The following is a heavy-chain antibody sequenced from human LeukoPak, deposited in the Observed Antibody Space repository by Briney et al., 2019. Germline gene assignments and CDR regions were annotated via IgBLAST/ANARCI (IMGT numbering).Heavy chain of an antibody. CDR1: GGSISSYY. Sequence: SETLSLTCTVSGGSISSYYWSWIRQPPGKGLEWIGEINHSGSTNYNPSLKSRVTISVDTSKNQFSLKLSSVTAADTAVYYCARLGVGVTMVRGVIRSIWFDPWGQGTLVTVSS. CDR3: ARLGVGVTMVRGVIRSIWFDP. V-gene: IGHV4-34*01. J-gene: IGHJ5*02. CDR2: INHSGST. D-gene: IGHD3-10*01.